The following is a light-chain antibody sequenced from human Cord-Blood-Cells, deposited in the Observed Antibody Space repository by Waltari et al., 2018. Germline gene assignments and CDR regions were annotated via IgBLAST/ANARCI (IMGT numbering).Light chain of an antibody. CDR1: SSDVGGYNY. CDR3: CSYAGSYTSYV. J-gene: IGLJ1*01. Sequence: QSALTQPRSVSGSPGQSVTISCTGTSSDVGGYNYVSWYQQHPGKAPKLMIYDVSKRPPGCPDRFSGSKSGNTASLTISGLQAEDEADYYCCSYAGSYTSYVFGTGTKVTVL. V-gene: IGLV2-11*01. CDR2: DVS.